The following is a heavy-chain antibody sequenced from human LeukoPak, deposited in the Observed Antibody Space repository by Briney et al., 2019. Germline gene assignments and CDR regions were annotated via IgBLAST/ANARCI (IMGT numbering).Heavy chain of an antibody. D-gene: IGHD5-18*01. CDR2: MNPNSGGT. CDR1: GYTFTSYD. Sequence: ASVKVSCKASGYTFTSYDINWVRQATGQGLEWMGWMNPNSGGTNYAQKFQGRVTMTGDTSISTGYMELNRLRSDDTAVYYCARDPNTAENAFDLWGQGTMVTVSS. J-gene: IGHJ3*01. CDR3: ARDPNTAENAFDL. V-gene: IGHV1-2*02.